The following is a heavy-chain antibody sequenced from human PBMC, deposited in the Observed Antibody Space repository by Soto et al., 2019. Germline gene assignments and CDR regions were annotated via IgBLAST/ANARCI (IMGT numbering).Heavy chain of an antibody. CDR1: GGSISSGGYY. J-gene: IGHJ3*02. V-gene: IGHV4-31*03. Sequence: SETLSLTCTVSGGSISSGGYYWSWIRQHPGKGLEWIGYIYYSGSTYYNPSLKSRVTISVDTSKNQFSLKLRSVTAADTAVYYCAREVTPKNLKHRSGRGAPDAFDIWGQGTMVTVSS. D-gene: IGHD1-26*01. CDR3: AREVTPKNLKHRSGRGAPDAFDI. CDR2: IYYSGST.